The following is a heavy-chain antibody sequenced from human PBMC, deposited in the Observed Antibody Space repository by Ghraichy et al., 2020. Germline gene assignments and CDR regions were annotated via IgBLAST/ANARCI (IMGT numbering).Heavy chain of an antibody. CDR3: AKGRSYYGSGSYFYDY. CDR2: ISGSGGSS. V-gene: IGHV3-23*01. Sequence: GGSLRLSCTASGFSFSNYAMSWVRQAPGKGLEWVSSISGSGGSSYYADSVKGRFTISRDNSKNTLHFQMNTLRAEDTAVYYCAKGRSYYGSGSYFYDYWGQGTLVTVSS. D-gene: IGHD3-10*01. CDR1: GFSFSNYA. J-gene: IGHJ4*02.